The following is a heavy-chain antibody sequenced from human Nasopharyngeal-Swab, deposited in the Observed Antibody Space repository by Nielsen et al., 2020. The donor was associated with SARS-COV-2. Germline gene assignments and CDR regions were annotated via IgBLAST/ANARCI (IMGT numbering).Heavy chain of an antibody. Sequence: GESLKISCAASGFTFSSYAMHWVRQAPGKGLEWVAVISYDGSNKYYADSVKRRFTISRDNSKNTLYLQMNSLRAEDTAVYYCARDLWPAFIASHGMDVWGQGTTVTVSS. CDR2: ISYDGSNK. CDR3: ARDLWPAFIASHGMDV. CDR1: GFTFSSYA. J-gene: IGHJ6*02. D-gene: IGHD6-6*01. V-gene: IGHV3-30*04.